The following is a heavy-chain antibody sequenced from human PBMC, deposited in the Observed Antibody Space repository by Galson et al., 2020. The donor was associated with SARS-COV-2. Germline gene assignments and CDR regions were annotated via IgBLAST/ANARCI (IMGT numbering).Heavy chain of an antibody. Sequence: ASETLSLTCTVSGGSISIGGYYWSWIRQHPGKGLEWIGYIYYSGSTYYNPSLKSRVSISADTSKDQFSLRLSSVTAADTAVYYCARTFSSTWVFFDYWGQGTLVTVSS. D-gene: IGHD6-13*01. V-gene: IGHV4-31*03. CDR1: GGSISIGGYY. CDR2: IYYSGST. J-gene: IGHJ4*02. CDR3: ARTFSSTWVFFDY.